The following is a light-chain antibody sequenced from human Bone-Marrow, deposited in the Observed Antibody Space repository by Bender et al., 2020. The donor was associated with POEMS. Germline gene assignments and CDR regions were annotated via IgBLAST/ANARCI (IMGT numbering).Light chain of an antibody. J-gene: IGLJ1*01. Sequence: QSALTQPASVSGSPGQSITISCTGTTSDIGGYNYVSWYQQHPGRAPKLLIYEVAHRPSGVSERFSGSKSDNTASLTISGLQPEDEAEYHCSSYSSSSTLVFGTGTQVIVL. CDR3: SSYSSSSTLV. CDR1: TSDIGGYNY. CDR2: EVA. V-gene: IGLV2-14*01.